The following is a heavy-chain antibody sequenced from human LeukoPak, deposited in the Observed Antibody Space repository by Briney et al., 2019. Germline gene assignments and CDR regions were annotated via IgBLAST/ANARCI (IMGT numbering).Heavy chain of an antibody. Sequence: GGSLRLSCAASGFSFSNYGMSWVRQAPGKGLEWVSSISTSGSSTYYVDSVKGRFTISRDNSKNTLYLQMNSLRAGDTAVYYCARSRVGSGWDDAFDIWGQGTMVTVSS. D-gene: IGHD6-19*01. V-gene: IGHV3-23*01. CDR1: GFSFSNYG. CDR2: ISTSGSST. CDR3: ARSRVGSGWDDAFDI. J-gene: IGHJ3*02.